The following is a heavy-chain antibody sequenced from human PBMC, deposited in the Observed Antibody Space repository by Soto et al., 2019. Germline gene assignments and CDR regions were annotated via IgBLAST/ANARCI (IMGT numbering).Heavy chain of an antibody. CDR1: GGTFGSYS. D-gene: IGHD2-2*01. J-gene: IGHJ4*02. Sequence: GASVKVSCKASGGTFGSYSISWVRQAPGQGLEWMGRIIPIAGMTNYAQKFQGRLTVTADKSTSTAYMELSSLRSEDTAVYYCASGYCSGTSCYSVLSYYWGQGTLVTVSS. CDR2: IIPIAGMT. CDR3: ASGYCSGTSCYSVLSYY. V-gene: IGHV1-69*02.